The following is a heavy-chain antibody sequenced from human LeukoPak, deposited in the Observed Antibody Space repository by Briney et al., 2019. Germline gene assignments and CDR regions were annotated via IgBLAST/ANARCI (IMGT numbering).Heavy chain of an antibody. CDR3: AREVSGSYFDY. J-gene: IGHJ4*02. D-gene: IGHD1-26*01. Sequence: GGSLRLSCAASGSTFSSYPMTWVRQAPGQGLEWVSAISGNSVTIYYADSVKGRFTISRDNSKNTLYLQMYSLRAEDTAVYYCAREVSGSYFDYWGQGTLVTVSS. CDR1: GSTFSSYP. CDR2: ISGNSVTI. V-gene: IGHV3-23*01.